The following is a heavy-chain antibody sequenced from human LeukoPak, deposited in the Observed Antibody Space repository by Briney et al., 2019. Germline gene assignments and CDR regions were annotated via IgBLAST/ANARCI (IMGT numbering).Heavy chain of an antibody. D-gene: IGHD6-6*01. J-gene: IGHJ4*02. CDR3: ARGQYSSSDYFDY. Sequence: GASVKVSCKASGYTFTAYYMHWVRQAPGQGLEWMGWINPNTAGTNYAQKFQGRVTMTRNTSISTAYMELSSLRSEDTAVYYCARGQYSSSDYFDYWGQGTLVTVSS. V-gene: IGHV1-2*02. CDR1: GYTFTAYY. CDR2: INPNTAGT.